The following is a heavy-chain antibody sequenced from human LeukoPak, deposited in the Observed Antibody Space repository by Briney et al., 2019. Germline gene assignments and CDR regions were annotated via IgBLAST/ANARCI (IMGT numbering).Heavy chain of an antibody. CDR2: IYYSGST. CDR1: GGSITSTSYF. V-gene: IGHV4-39*07. D-gene: IGHD4-17*01. Sequence: PSETLSLTCTVSGGSITSTSYFWGWIRQPPGKGLEWIASIYYSGSTYYNPSLKSRVTISVDTSKNQFSLKLSSVTAADTAVYYCARGLRLRFDPWGQGTLVTVSS. CDR3: ARGLRLRFDP. J-gene: IGHJ5*02.